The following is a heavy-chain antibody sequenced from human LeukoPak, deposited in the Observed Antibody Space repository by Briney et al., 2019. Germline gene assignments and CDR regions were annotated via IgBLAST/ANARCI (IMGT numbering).Heavy chain of an antibody. CDR3: ASPRIDYYDSCGPFDP. CDR1: GGTFSSYA. Sequence: SVKVSCKASGGTFSSYAISWVRQAPGQGLEWMGGIIPIFGTANYAQKFQGRVTITADESTSTAYMELSSLRSEDTAVYYCASPRIDYYDSCGPFDPWGQGTLVTVSS. CDR2: IIPIFGTA. D-gene: IGHD3-22*01. J-gene: IGHJ5*02. V-gene: IGHV1-69*13.